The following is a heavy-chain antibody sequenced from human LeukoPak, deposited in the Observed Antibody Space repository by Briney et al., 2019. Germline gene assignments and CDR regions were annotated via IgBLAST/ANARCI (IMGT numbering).Heavy chain of an antibody. CDR3: ARLRVSGSYLYYFDY. CDR2: ILTSGTT. J-gene: IGHJ4*02. D-gene: IGHD1-26*01. Sequence: SETLSLTCTVSNGSISSYHWSWVRQPPGKGLEWIGYILTSGTTNYNPSLKSRLTMSVDTSKNQFTLKLSSVTAADTAVYYCARLRVSGSYLYYFDYWGQGTLVTVSS. V-gene: IGHV4-4*09. CDR1: NGSISSYH.